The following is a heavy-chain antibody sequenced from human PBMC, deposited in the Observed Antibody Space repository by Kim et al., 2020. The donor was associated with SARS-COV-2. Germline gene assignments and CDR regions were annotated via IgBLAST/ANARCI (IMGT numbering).Heavy chain of an antibody. Sequence: ASVKVSCKASGYTFTSYGISWVRQAPGQGLEWMGWISAYNGNTNYAQKLQGRVTMTTDTSTSTAYMELRNLRSDDTAVYYCARGGIVVVVAAQYYFDYWGQGTLVTVSS. D-gene: IGHD2-15*01. CDR1: GYTFTSYG. CDR2: ISAYNGNT. CDR3: ARGGIVVVVAAQYYFDY. J-gene: IGHJ4*02. V-gene: IGHV1-18*01.